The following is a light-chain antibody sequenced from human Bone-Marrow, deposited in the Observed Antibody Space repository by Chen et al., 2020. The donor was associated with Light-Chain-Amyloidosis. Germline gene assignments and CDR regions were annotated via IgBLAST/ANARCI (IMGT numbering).Light chain of an antibody. Sequence: EIVLTQSPGTLSLSPGESASLSCRASQSISDRYLAWYQQKPGQAPRLLIFGSSTRATGIPDRFTGSGSGTDFTLSISSLEPEDFAVYYCQEYSMSTPITFGQGTRLEIK. CDR1: QSISDRY. J-gene: IGKJ5*01. CDR3: QEYSMSTPIT. V-gene: IGKV3-20*01. CDR2: GSS.